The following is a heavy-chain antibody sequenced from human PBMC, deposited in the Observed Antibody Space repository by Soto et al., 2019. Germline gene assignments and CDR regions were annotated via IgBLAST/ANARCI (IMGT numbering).Heavy chain of an antibody. Sequence: PGGSLRLSCAASGFTFSSYSMNWVRQAPGKGLEWVSSISSISSYIYYADSVKGRFTISRDNAKNSLYLQMNSLRAEDTAVYYCARVGDTDAFDIWGQGTMVTVSS. CDR1: GFTFSSYS. CDR2: ISSISSYI. V-gene: IGHV3-21*01. J-gene: IGHJ3*02. CDR3: ARVGDTDAFDI. D-gene: IGHD2-21*01.